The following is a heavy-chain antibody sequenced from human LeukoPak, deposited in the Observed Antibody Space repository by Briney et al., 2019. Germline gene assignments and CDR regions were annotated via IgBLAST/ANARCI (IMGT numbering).Heavy chain of an antibody. CDR1: GGTFSSYA. J-gene: IGHJ4*02. CDR3: ARGGIAYCGGDCYPFDY. V-gene: IGHV1-69*05. CDR2: IIPIFGTA. D-gene: IGHD2-21*02. Sequence: SVKVSCKASGGTFSSYAISWVRQAPGQGLEWMGGIIPIFGTANYAQKLQGRVTMTTDTSTSTAYMELRSLRSDDTAVYYCARGGIAYCGGDCYPFDYWGQGTLVTVSS.